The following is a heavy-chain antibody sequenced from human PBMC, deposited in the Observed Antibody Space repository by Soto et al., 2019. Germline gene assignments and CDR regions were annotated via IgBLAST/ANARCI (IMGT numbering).Heavy chain of an antibody. CDR3: ARGELEPPTRYGMDV. D-gene: IGHD1-1*01. V-gene: IGHV1-69*13. CDR2: IIPIFGTA. J-gene: IGHJ6*02. Sequence: SVKVSCKASGGTFSSYAISWVRQAPGQGLEWMGGIIPIFGTANYAQKFQGRVTITADESTSTAYMELSSLRSEDTAVYYCARGELEPPTRYGMDVWGQGTTVTVSS. CDR1: GGTFSSYA.